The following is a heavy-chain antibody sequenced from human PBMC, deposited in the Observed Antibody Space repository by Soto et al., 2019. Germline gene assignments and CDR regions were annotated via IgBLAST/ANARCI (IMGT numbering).Heavy chain of an antibody. Sequence: ASVKVSCKASRYSFTTYALHWVRQAPGQRLEWMGWINAGNGDTKYSEKSQGRVTITRDTSANTAYMELSSLRSEDTSVYYCARDPGTGAALRAYHFDYWGQGTLVTVSS. CDR2: INAGNGDT. CDR3: ARDPGTGAALRAYHFDY. D-gene: IGHD1-1*01. V-gene: IGHV1-3*01. CDR1: RYSFTTYA. J-gene: IGHJ4*02.